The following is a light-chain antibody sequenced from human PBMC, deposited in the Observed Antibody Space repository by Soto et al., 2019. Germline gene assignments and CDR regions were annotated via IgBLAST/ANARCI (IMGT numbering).Light chain of an antibody. CDR2: DAS. CDR3: QQYENLPT. J-gene: IGKJ5*01. V-gene: IGKV1-5*01. CDR1: QNINKR. Sequence: DIQMTQSPFTLSASVGDRVTITCRASQNINKRLAWHQQKPGKAPKVLIYDASNLKSGVPSRFSGSGSGTDFTFTISRLQPEDIATYYCQQYENLPTFGQGTRLEIK.